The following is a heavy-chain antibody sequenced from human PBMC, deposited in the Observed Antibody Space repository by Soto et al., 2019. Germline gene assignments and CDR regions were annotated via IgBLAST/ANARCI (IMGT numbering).Heavy chain of an antibody. CDR3: VRGHSAVSGPFDD. CDR1: GFTFSDYY. Sequence: GGSLRLSCAASGFTFSDYYMDWIRQAPGKGLEWISYINNRGSAIYYADSVKGRFTISRDNAKNLLYLQMNSLRADDTAVYYCVRGHSAVSGPFDDWGQGTLVTSPQ. V-gene: IGHV3-11*01. D-gene: IGHD6-19*01. CDR2: INNRGSAI. J-gene: IGHJ4*02.